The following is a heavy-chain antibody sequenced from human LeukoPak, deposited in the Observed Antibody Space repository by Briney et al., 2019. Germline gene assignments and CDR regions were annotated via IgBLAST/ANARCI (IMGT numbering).Heavy chain of an antibody. CDR3: ARGLCSGGSCYSRYFQH. CDR1: GYTFTSYD. Sequence: ALVKVSCKASGYTFTSYDINWVRQATGQGLEWMGWMNPNSGNTGYAQKFQGRVTITRNTSISTAYMELSSPRSEDTAVYYCARGLCSGGSCYSRYFQHWGQGTLVTVSS. J-gene: IGHJ1*01. CDR2: MNPNSGNT. V-gene: IGHV1-8*03. D-gene: IGHD2-15*01.